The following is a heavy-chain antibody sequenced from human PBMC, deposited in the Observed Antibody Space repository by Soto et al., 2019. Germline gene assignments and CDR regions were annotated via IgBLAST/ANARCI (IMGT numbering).Heavy chain of an antibody. CDR2: ISAYNGNT. D-gene: IGHD6-19*01. J-gene: IGHJ6*03. CDR3: ARDRGVAPPVAGNTHFYYYMDV. CDR1: GYSFTNYG. V-gene: IGHV1-18*01. Sequence: QDQLVQSGVEVKKPGASVKVSCKASGYSFTNYGITWVRQAPGQGFEWMGWISAYNGNTKYAQKLQGRVPMTTDSSTSTAYLELRSLTSDDTAVYYCARDRGVAPPVAGNTHFYYYMDVWGKGTTVTVSS.